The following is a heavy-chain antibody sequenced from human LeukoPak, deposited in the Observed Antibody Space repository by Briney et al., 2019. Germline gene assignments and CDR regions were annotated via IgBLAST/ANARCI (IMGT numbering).Heavy chain of an antibody. CDR3: ARGYSGYSYGYNY. CDR2: IYYSGST. J-gene: IGHJ4*02. CDR1: GGSISSYY. V-gene: IGHV4-59*12. D-gene: IGHD5-18*01. Sequence: SETLSLTCTVSGGSISSYYWSWIRQPPGKGLEWIGYIYYSGSTNYNPSLKSRVTISVDTSKNQFSLKLSSVTAADTAVYYCARGYSGYSYGYNYWGQGALVTVSS.